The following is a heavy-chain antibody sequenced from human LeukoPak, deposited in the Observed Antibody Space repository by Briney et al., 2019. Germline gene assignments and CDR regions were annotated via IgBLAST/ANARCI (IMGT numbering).Heavy chain of an antibody. CDR2: ISSSSSYI. CDR3: AREIIGGRWLQSHEFDY. CDR1: GFTFSSYS. J-gene: IGHJ4*02. Sequence: GGSLRLSCAASGFTFSSYSMNWVRQAPGKGLEWVSSISSSSSYIYYADSVKGRFTISRDNAKNSLYLQMNSLRAEDTAVYYCAREIIGGRWLQSHEFDYWGQGTLVTVSS. V-gene: IGHV3-21*01. D-gene: IGHD5-24*01.